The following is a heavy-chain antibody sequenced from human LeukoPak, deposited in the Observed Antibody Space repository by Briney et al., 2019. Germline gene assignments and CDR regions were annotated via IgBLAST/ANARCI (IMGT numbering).Heavy chain of an antibody. Sequence: GGSLRLSCAASGFTFNRYNINWVRQAPGKGLEWVSSISSSGNYIYYADSVKGRFTLSRDNAKNSLYLQMNSLRAEDTAVYYCARAGRKSRGVDIVRKKETGYYYYMDVWGKGTTVTVSS. V-gene: IGHV3-21*01. CDR1: GFTFNRYN. CDR3: ARAGRKSRGVDIVRKKETGYYYYMDV. CDR2: ISSSGNYI. D-gene: IGHD2-15*01. J-gene: IGHJ6*03.